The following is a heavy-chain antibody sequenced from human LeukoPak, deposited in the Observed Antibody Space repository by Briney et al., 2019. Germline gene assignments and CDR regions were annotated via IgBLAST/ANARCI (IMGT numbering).Heavy chain of an antibody. V-gene: IGHV4-59*01. D-gene: IGHD4-17*01. CDR3: ARHLYGAAFDY. J-gene: IGHJ4*02. CDR1: GGSISSYY. Sequence: SETLSLTCTVSGGSISSYYWSWIRQPPGKGLEWIGYISYSGSTNYNPSLKSRVTISVDTPKNQFSLKLSSVTAADTAVYYCARHLYGAAFDYWGQGTLVTVSS. CDR2: ISYSGST.